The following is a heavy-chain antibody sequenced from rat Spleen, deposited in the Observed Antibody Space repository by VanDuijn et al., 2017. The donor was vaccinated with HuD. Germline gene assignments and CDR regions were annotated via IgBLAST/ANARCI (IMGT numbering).Heavy chain of an antibody. V-gene: IGHV2-47*01. J-gene: IGHJ2*01. CDR2: IWSHGDT. Sequence: QVQLKESGPGLVKPSETLSLTCTVSGFSLTSYHVTWIRQPPGKGLEWMGVIWSHGDTDYNSAIKSRLSVSRDTSQSQVFLKMNSLQTEDTAMYFCVRGSAFFDYWGQGVMVTVSS. CDR1: GFSLTSYH. CDR3: VRGSAFFDY. D-gene: IGHD3-3*01.